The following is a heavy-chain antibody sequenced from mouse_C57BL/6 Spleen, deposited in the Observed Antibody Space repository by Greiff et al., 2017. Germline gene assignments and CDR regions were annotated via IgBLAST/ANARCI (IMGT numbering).Heavy chain of an antibody. Sequence: QVQLQQPGAELVKPGASVTLSCKASGYTFTSYWLHWVKQRPGQGLEWIGMIHPNSGSTNYNEKFKSKATLTVDKSSSPAYMQLSSLTSEDSAVYCCARLAQAYAMDYWGQGTSVTVSS. CDR3: ARLAQAYAMDY. V-gene: IGHV1-64*01. D-gene: IGHD3-2*02. CDR2: IHPNSGST. J-gene: IGHJ4*01. CDR1: GYTFTSYW.